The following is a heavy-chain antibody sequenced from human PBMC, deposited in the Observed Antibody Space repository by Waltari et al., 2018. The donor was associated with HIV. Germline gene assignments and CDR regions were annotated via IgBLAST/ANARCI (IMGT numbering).Heavy chain of an antibody. Sequence: EVQLLESGGALVQPGGSLRLSCAGSGFTFVSYAMSWVRQAPGKGLSCVSSISATGATTDYSDSVKGLFTISRDNSKNTLYVQMNSLLVEDTAIYYCASHPVPYCGNRRCYGGFWGQGTLVTVSS. CDR1: GFTFVSYA. V-gene: IGHV3-23*01. CDR2: ISATGATT. CDR3: ASHPVPYCGNRRCYGGF. J-gene: IGHJ4*02. D-gene: IGHD2-21*01.